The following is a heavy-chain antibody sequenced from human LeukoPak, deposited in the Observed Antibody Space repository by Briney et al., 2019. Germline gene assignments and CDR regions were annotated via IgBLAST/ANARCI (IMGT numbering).Heavy chain of an antibody. V-gene: IGHV1-18*01. CDR1: GYTFASYG. Sequence: GASVKVSCKASGYTFASYGISWVRQAPGQGLEWMGWISAYNGNTNYAQKFQGRVTMTRDTSTSTVYMELSSLRSEDTAVYYCARDEDGYNAAGGYWGQGTPVTVSS. J-gene: IGHJ4*02. D-gene: IGHD5-24*01. CDR2: ISAYNGNT. CDR3: ARDEDGYNAAGGY.